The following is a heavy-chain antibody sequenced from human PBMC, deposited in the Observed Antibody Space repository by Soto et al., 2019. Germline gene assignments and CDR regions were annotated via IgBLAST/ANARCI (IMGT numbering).Heavy chain of an antibody. J-gene: IGHJ4*02. D-gene: IGHD3-16*02. CDR2: IYTGGNT. Sequence: GGSLRLSCAASGFTVSSNHMSWVRQAPGKGLEWVSVIYTGGNTYYTDSVKGRFTISRDTSKNTLYLQMNSLRAEDTAVYYCARERSGEYYDDVWGSYRSAYYFDYWGQGTLVTVSS. CDR3: ARERSGEYYDDVWGSYRSAYYFDY. V-gene: IGHV3-53*01. CDR1: GFTVSSNH.